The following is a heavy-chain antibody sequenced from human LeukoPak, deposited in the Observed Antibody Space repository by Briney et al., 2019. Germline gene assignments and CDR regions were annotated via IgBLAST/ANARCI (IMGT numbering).Heavy chain of an antibody. CDR3: ARAGNYYDSSGYYHAEDAFDI. CDR1: GFTFSSYS. Sequence: GGSLRLSCAASGFTFSSYSMNWVRQAPGKGLEWVSSISSSSSYIYYADSVKGRFTISRDNAKNSLYLQMNSLRAEDTAVYYCARAGNYYDSSGYYHAEDAFDIWGQGTMVIVSS. J-gene: IGHJ3*02. V-gene: IGHV3-21*01. D-gene: IGHD3-22*01. CDR2: ISSSSSYI.